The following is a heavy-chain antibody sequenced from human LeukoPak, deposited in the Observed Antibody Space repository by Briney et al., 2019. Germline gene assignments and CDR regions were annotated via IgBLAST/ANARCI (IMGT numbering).Heavy chain of an antibody. CDR1: GFTFNSYA. J-gene: IGHJ1*01. CDR2: VSYDGSTN. Sequence: PGGSLRLSCAASGFTFNSYAMHWVRQAPGKGLEWVAVVSYDGSTNYYADSVKGRFTISRDDSKDTLYLQMNSLRAEDTSVYYCAKGRLYSGIPEEYFQHWGQGTLVTVSS. CDR3: AKGRLYSGIPEEYFQH. D-gene: IGHD6-13*01. V-gene: IGHV3-30*18.